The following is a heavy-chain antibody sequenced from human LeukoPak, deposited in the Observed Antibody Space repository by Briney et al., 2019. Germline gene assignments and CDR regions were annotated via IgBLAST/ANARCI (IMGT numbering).Heavy chain of an antibody. V-gene: IGHV3-33*08. Sequence: GGSLRLSCAASGFTFSTYGMHWVRQAPGKGLEWVAVIWYDGSNKYYADSVKGRLTISRDNSKNTLYLQMNSLRAEDTAVYYCARDFYVGSKSYYVGYWGHGTLVTVSS. CDR3: ARDFYVGSKSYYVGY. CDR2: IWYDGSNK. CDR1: GFTFSTYG. D-gene: IGHD3-10*01. J-gene: IGHJ4*01.